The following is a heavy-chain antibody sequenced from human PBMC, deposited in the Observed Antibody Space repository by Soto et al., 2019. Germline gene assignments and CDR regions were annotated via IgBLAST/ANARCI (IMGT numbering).Heavy chain of an antibody. J-gene: IGHJ3*02. CDR2: ISSSSSTI. CDR3: ARDGVVVVFDI. D-gene: IGHD2-15*01. CDR1: GFTFSSYS. V-gene: IGHV3-48*01. Sequence: GGSLRLSCAASGFTFSSYSMNWVRQAPGKGLEWVSYISSSSSTIYYADSVKGRFTISRDNAKNSLYLQMNSLRAEDTAVYYCARDGVVVVFDIWGQGTMVTVSS.